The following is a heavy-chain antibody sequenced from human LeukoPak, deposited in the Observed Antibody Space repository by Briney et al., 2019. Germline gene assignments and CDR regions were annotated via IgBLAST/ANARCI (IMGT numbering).Heavy chain of an antibody. Sequence: TSETLSLTRTVSGGPNSSYYRSWIRQPAGKGLEWIGRIYTSRSTNYNPSLKSRVTMSVDTSKNQFSLKLSSVTAADTAVYYCARGGGPRGYWGPYDYWGQGTLVTVSS. CDR1: GGPNSSYY. D-gene: IGHD7-27*01. CDR2: IYTSRST. CDR3: ARGGGPRGYWGPYDY. J-gene: IGHJ4*02. V-gene: IGHV4-4*07.